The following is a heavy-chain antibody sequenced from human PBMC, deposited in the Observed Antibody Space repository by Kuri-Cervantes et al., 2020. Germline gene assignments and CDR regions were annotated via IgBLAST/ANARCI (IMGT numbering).Heavy chain of an antibody. CDR1: GFTFSSYA. CDR3: AKDRTMLRDMDV. D-gene: IGHD3-10*01. Sequence: GESLKISCAASGFTFSSYAMHWVHQAPGKGLEWVAVISYDGSNKYYADSVKGRFTISRDNSKNTLYLQMNSLRAEDTAVYYCAKDRTMLRDMDVWGQGTTVTVSS. J-gene: IGHJ6*02. V-gene: IGHV3-30-3*01. CDR2: ISYDGSNK.